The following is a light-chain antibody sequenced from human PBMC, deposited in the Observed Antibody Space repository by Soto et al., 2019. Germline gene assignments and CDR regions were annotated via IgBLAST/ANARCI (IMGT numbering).Light chain of an antibody. CDR2: SDN. V-gene: IGLV1-44*01. CDR1: SSNIGSNS. CDR3: VSYTTSASYV. Sequence: QSVLTQPPSASGTPGQRVTISCSGSSSNIGSNSVNWYHQVAGTAPKLLIHSDNQRPSGVPDRFSGSKSGTSASLAISGLQSGDEADYYCVSYTTSASYVFGTGTKLTVL. J-gene: IGLJ1*01.